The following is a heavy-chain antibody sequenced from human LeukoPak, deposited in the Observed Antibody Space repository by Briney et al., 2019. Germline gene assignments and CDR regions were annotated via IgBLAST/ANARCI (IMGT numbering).Heavy chain of an antibody. Sequence: GGSLRLSCAASGFTFNKYAIHWVRQAPGKGLEWVTVISYDGSYKDYPDSVKGRFTISRDNSKNTLYLQMNSLRPENTAVYYCARGARKGDDYGGFFDYWGQGTLVTVSS. CDR1: GFTFNKYA. CDR3: ARGARKGDDYGGFFDY. D-gene: IGHD4-23*01. J-gene: IGHJ4*02. CDR2: ISYDGSYK. V-gene: IGHV3-30*04.